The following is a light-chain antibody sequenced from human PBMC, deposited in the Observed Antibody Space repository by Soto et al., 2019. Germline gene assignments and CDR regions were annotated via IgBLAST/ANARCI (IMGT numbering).Light chain of an antibody. CDR3: LQHNSYPWT. Sequence: LASQGISSYLAWYQQKPGKAPKLLIYAASNLQSGVPSRFSGSGSGTEFTLTISSLQAEDFATYYCLQHNSYPWTFGHGTKVHI. CDR1: QGISSY. CDR2: AAS. V-gene: IGKV1-9*01. J-gene: IGKJ1*01.